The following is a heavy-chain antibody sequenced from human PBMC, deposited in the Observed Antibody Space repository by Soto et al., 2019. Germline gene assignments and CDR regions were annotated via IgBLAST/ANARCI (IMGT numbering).Heavy chain of an antibody. D-gene: IGHD3-9*01. J-gene: IGHJ3*02. CDR2: IIPIFGTA. CDR3: ARSLLDYDILTGYYGSRFGAFDI. Sequence: ASVKVSCKASGGTFSSYAISWVRQAPGQGLEWMGGIIPIFGTANYAQKFQGRVTITADESTSTAYMELSSLRSEDTAVYYCARSLLDYDILTGYYGSRFGAFDIWGQGTMVTVS. CDR1: GGTFSSYA. V-gene: IGHV1-69*13.